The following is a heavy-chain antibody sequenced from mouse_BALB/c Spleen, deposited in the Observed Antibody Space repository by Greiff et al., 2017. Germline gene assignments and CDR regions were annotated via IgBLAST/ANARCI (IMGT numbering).Heavy chain of an antibody. CDR1: GYTFTSYT. J-gene: IGHJ2*01. CDR3: ARDYGYRLFDY. Sequence: QVQLKQSGAELARPGASVKMSCKASGYTFTSYTMHWVKQRPGQGLVWIGYINPSSGYTNYNQKFKDKATLTADKSSSTAYMQLSSLTSEDSAVYYCARDYGYRLFDYWGQGTTLTVSS. D-gene: IGHD1-2*01. V-gene: IGHV1-4*01. CDR2: INPSSGYT.